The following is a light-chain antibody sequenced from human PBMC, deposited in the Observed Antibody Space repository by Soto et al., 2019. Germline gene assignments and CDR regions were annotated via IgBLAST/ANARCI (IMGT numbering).Light chain of an antibody. CDR1: QSVSSNY. V-gene: IGKV3-20*01. J-gene: IGKJ1*01. Sequence: EIVVTPSPGTLSLSPGERATLSCRASQSVSSNYLAWYQQKPGQAPRLLIYGASSRATGIPDRFSGSGSGTDFTLTISRLEPEDFAVYYCQQYGSSPWTFGQGTKVDIK. CDR2: GAS. CDR3: QQYGSSPWT.